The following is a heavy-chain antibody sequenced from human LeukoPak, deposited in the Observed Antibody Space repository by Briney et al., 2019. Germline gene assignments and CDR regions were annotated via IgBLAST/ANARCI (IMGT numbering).Heavy chain of an antibody. CDR3: ARARYDSSGYYPYYFDY. Sequence: PSETLSLTCTVSGGSISSSSYYWGWIRQPPGKGLEWIGSIYYSGSTYYNPSLKSRVTISVDTSKNQFSLKVSSVTAADTAVYYCARARYDSSGYYPYYFDYWGQGTLVTVSS. CDR2: IYYSGST. J-gene: IGHJ4*02. V-gene: IGHV4-39*01. D-gene: IGHD3-22*01. CDR1: GGSISSSSYY.